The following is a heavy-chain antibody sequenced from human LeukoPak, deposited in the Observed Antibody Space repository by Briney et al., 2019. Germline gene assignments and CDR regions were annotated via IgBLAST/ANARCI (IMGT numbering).Heavy chain of an antibody. CDR2: ISGSGDGT. J-gene: IGHJ4*02. Sequence: PGGSLRLSCAASGFTFNIYAMTWVRQAPGKGLEWVSVISGSGDGTYYADSVKGRFTISRDNSKNTLYLQMNSLRAEDTAVYYCARGLYGSGSSENDYWGQGTLVTVSS. D-gene: IGHD3-10*01. V-gene: IGHV3-23*01. CDR3: ARGLYGSGSSENDY. CDR1: GFTFNIYA.